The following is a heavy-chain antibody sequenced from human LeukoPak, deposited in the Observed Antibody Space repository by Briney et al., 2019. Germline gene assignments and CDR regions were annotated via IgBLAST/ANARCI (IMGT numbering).Heavy chain of an antibody. Sequence: ASVKVSCKASGYTFTGYYMHWVRQAPGQGLERMGWINPNSGGTNYAQKFQGRVTMTRDTSISTAYMELSRLRSDDTAVYYCARDHCTNGVCYPDESDYWGHGTLVTVSS. V-gene: IGHV1-2*02. D-gene: IGHD2-8*01. CDR1: GYTFTGYY. CDR2: INPNSGGT. CDR3: ARDHCTNGVCYPDESDY. J-gene: IGHJ4*01.